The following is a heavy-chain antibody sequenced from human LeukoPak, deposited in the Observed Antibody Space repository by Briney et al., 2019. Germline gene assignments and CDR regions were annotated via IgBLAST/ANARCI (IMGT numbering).Heavy chain of an antibody. D-gene: IGHD2-2*01. CDR1: GFTFSSYA. Sequence: GGSLRLSCAASGFTFSSYAMHWVRQAPGKGLEWVAVISYDGSNKYYADSVKGRFTISRDNAKNSLYLQMNSLRAEDTAVYYCARDGLYHPLSYWGQGTLVTVSS. CDR3: ARDGLYHPLSY. V-gene: IGHV3-30-3*01. J-gene: IGHJ4*02. CDR2: ISYDGSNK.